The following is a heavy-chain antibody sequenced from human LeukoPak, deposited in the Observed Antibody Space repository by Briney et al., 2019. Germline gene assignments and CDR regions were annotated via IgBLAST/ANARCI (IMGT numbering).Heavy chain of an antibody. J-gene: IGHJ4*02. CDR3: AKGGHYSFFDY. V-gene: IGHV3-23*01. D-gene: IGHD4-11*01. CDR1: GFSFTNYA. Sequence: PGGSLRLSCTGSGFSFTNYAMHWVRQAPGKGLEWVSAISGSGGSTYYADSVKGRFTISRDNSKNTLYLQMSSLRAEDTGIYYCAKGGHYSFFDYWGQGTLVTVSS. CDR2: ISGSGGST.